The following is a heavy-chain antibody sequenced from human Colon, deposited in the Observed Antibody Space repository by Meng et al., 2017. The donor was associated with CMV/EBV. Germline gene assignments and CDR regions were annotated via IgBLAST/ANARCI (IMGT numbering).Heavy chain of an antibody. D-gene: IGHD4-17*01. V-gene: IGHV3-30*18. Sequence: ASGFTFSSYGMQWVRQAPGKGLEWVAIISSDGGTKFYADSVKGRFTISRDNSKNTLYLQVNSLRPEDTAVYYCTKPTTVSPRRYFDYWGQGTLVTVSS. CDR3: TKPTTVSPRRYFDY. CDR2: ISSDGGTK. J-gene: IGHJ4*02. CDR1: GFTFSSYG.